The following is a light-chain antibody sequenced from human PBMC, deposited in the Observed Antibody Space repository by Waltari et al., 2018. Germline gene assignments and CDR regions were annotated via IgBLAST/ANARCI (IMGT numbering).Light chain of an antibody. CDR3: QQTYSTLVFT. Sequence: DIQMTQSPSSLSASVGHKVTITCRESQSISIYVNWYQQKPGKAPKLLIHAASSLQSGVPSRFSGSGSGTDFTLTISSLQLDDFATYYCQQTYSTLVFTFGQGTKLEIK. J-gene: IGKJ2*01. CDR2: AAS. CDR1: QSISIY. V-gene: IGKV1-39*01.